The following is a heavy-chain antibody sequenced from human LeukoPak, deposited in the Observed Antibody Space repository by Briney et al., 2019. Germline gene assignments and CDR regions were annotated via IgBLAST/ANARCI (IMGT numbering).Heavy chain of an antibody. V-gene: IGHV3-33*06. CDR3: AKSSYYSDRSAYFSPDY. J-gene: IGHJ4*02. D-gene: IGHD3-22*01. CDR2: IWYDGSRS. CDR1: GFSFSSYG. Sequence: PGGSLRLSCVPSGFSFSSYGMHWFRQAPGKGPEWVGAIWYDGSRSHYIDSVRGRFTISRDNSKNRLYLQMDSLRVEDTDVYYCAKSSYYSDRSAYFSPDYWGQGTQVTVSS.